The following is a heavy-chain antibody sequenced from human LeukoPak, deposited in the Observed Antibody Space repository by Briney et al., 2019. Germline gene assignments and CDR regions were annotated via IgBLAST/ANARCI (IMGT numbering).Heavy chain of an antibody. D-gene: IGHD5-12*01. Sequence: GGSLRLSCAASGFTFSSYWMHWVRQAPGKGLEWVSRINSDGSSTSYADSVKGRFTISRDNAKNTLYLQMNSLRAEDTAVYYCARDMSRGYSGYEVNYYYYYGMDVWGQGTTVTVSS. CDR3: ARDMSRGYSGYEVNYYYYYGMDV. CDR2: INSDGSST. J-gene: IGHJ6*02. CDR1: GFTFSSYW. V-gene: IGHV3-74*01.